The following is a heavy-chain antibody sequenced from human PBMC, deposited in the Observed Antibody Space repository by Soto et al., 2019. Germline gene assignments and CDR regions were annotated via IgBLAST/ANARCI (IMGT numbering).Heavy chain of an antibody. CDR3: ARLGTTGSEIYYYGMDV. CDR1: GGSISSSNW. Sequence: QVQLQESGPGLVKPSRTLSLTCAVSGGSISSSNWWSWVRQPPGKGLEWIGEIYHSGSTNYNPSRQARVTISGDKAKNQCSLKLSSVTAADTAVYYCARLGTTGSEIYYYGMDVWGQGTTVTVSS. CDR2: IYHSGST. D-gene: IGHD1-1*01. J-gene: IGHJ6*02. V-gene: IGHV4-4*02.